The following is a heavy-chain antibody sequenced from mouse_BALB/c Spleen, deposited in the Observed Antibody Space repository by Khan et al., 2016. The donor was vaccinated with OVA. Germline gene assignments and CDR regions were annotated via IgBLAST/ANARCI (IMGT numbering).Heavy chain of an antibody. CDR3: AAVESYDVSFVY. CDR1: GYTFTSYV. CDR2: IYPFNDAT. J-gene: IGHJ3*01. Sequence: VQLQQSGPEVVKPGASVKMSCKASGYTFTSYVMHWVKQKPGQGLEWIGYIYPFNDATKFNEKFNGKATLTSDKSSSTAYMELSSLTSEDSAVYYCAAVESYDVSFVYWGQGTLVTVSA. V-gene: IGHV1S136*01. D-gene: IGHD2-12*01.